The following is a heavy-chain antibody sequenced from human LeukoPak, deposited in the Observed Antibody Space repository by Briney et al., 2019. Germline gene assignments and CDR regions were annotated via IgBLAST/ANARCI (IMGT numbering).Heavy chain of an antibody. J-gene: IGHJ3*02. Sequence: PGGSLRLSCAASGFTFSSYDMHWVRQATGKGLEWVSAIGTAGDTYYPGSVKGRFTISRENAKNSLYLQMNSLRAGDTAVYYCARSRIVGAINDAFDIWGQGTMVTVSS. V-gene: IGHV3-13*01. D-gene: IGHD1-26*01. CDR2: IGTAGDT. CDR3: ARSRIVGAINDAFDI. CDR1: GFTFSSYD.